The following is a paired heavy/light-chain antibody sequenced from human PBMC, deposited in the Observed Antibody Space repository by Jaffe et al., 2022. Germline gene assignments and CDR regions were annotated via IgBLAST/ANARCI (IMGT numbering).Heavy chain of an antibody. J-gene: IGHJ6*03. D-gene: IGHD1-1*01. V-gene: IGHV4-34*01. Sequence: QVQLQQWGAGLLKPSETLSLTCAVYGGSFSGYYWSWIRQPPGKGLEWIGEINHSGSTNYNPSLKSRVTISVDTSKNQFSLKLSSVTAADTAVYYCARGGWKASRTGGYYYYMDVWGKGTTVTVSS. CDR1: GGSFSGYY. CDR2: INHSGST. CDR3: ARGGWKASRTGGYYYYMDV.
Light chain of an antibody. Sequence: SSELTQDPAVSVALGQTVRITCQGDSLRSYYASWYQQKPGQAPVLVIYGKNNRPSGIPDRFSGSSSGNTASLTITGAQAEDEADYYCNSRDSSGNHLPVVFGGGTKLTVL. CDR3: NSRDSSGNHLPVV. V-gene: IGLV3-19*01. CDR2: GKN. J-gene: IGLJ2*01. CDR1: SLRSYY.